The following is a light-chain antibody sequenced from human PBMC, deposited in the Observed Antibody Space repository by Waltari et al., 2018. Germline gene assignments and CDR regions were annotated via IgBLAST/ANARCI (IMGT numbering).Light chain of an antibody. CDR3: NSFTSRTTYV. CDR2: GVS. CDR1: SSDIGAYNY. Sequence: QSALTQPASVSGSPGQSITISCTGTSSDIGAYNYVSWYQQHPGKAPKVMIYGVSNPPSGVSNRFSGSKSGNTASLTISGLQAEDEADYYCNSFTSRTTYVFGTGTKVTVL. J-gene: IGLJ1*01. V-gene: IGLV2-14*01.